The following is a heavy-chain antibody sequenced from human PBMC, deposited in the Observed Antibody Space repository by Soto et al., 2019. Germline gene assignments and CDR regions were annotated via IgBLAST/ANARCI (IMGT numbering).Heavy chain of an antibody. Sequence: GESLKISCQGSGYSFTSYWIGWVRQMPGKGLEWMGIIYPGDSDTRYSPSFQGQVTISADKSVSIAYLQWSSLQASDTAMYYCARHEMASDLDYCDQGTLVTVAS. CDR1: GYSFTSYW. V-gene: IGHV5-51*01. CDR2: IYPGDSDT. CDR3: ARHEMASDLDY. J-gene: IGHJ4*02.